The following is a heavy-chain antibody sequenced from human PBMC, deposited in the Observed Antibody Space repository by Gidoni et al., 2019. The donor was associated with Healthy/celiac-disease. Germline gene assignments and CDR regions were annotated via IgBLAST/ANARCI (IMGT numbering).Heavy chain of an antibody. J-gene: IGHJ3*02. CDR3: ARGAGDDVVVPAAILHDAFDI. V-gene: IGHV1-69*01. CDR2: IIPIFGTA. Sequence: QVQLVQSGAEVKKPGSSVTVSCKASGGTFSSSAISWVRQAPGQGLEWMGGIIPIFGTANYAQKFQGRVTITADESTSTAYMELSSLRSEDTAVYYCARGAGDDVVVPAAILHDAFDIWGQGTMVTVSS. D-gene: IGHD2-2*01. CDR1: GGTFSSSA.